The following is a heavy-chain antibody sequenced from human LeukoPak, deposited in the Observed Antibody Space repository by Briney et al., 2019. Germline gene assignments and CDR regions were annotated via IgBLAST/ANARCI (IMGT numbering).Heavy chain of an antibody. J-gene: IGHJ4*02. CDR3: ARGSYGLGGFWDYYFYY. CDR1: GDSFSSENAV. Sequence: SQTLSLTCAISGDSFSSENAVWAWIRQSPATGLEWLGRTYYRSQSYSDYAVSGRSPININPDTSKNQLPVHLMSVTPEHTAVYYCARGSYGLGGFWDYYFYYWAQGTVVSVSS. V-gene: IGHV6-1*01. D-gene: IGHD3-10*01. CDR2: TYYRSQSYS.